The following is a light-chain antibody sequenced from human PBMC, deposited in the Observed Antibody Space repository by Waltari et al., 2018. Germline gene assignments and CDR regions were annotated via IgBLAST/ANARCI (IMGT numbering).Light chain of an antibody. CDR3: IQALQTPLP. CDR1: QSLLHSDGNTY. J-gene: IGKJ4*01. Sequence: DIFMTQTTHSLPVTPGEPASISCRSSQSLLHSDGNTYLYWYLQKPEQPPRLRIYRVSNRFSGVPDRFCGSGSGTDFTLKISRVKAEDVGVYYCIQALQTPLPFGGGTKVEIK. V-gene: IGKV2-29*02. CDR2: RVS.